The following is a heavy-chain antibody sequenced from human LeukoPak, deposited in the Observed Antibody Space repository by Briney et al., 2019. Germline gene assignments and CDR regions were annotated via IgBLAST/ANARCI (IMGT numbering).Heavy chain of an antibody. CDR3: AHTPPLYNWFDP. CDR1: GFSLSTSGVD. Sequence: SGPTLVNPPQTLTLTCTFSGFSLSTSGVDVGWIRQPPGKALEWLAVIFWNDDKRYSPSLKSRLTITKDTSKNQVVLTMTNMDPVDTATYYCAHTPPLYNWFDPWGQGTLVTVSS. D-gene: IGHD3-10*01. V-gene: IGHV2-5*01. CDR2: IFWNDDK. J-gene: IGHJ5*02.